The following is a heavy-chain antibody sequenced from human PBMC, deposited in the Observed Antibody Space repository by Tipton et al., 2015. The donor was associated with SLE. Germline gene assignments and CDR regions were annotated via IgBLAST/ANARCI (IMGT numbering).Heavy chain of an antibody. CDR2: ISGSGGST. V-gene: IGHV3-23*01. D-gene: IGHD1-26*01. CDR1: GFTFSSYA. CDR3: ARGRRSGSYPGAFDI. Sequence: GSLRLSCAASGFTFSSYAMSWVRQAPGKGLEWVSAISGSGGSTYYADSVKGRFTISRDNSKNTLYLQMNSLRAGDTAVYYCARGRRSGSYPGAFDIWGQGTMVTVSS. J-gene: IGHJ3*02.